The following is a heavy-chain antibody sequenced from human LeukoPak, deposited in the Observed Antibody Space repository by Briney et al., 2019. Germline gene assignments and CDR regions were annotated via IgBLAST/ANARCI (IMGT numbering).Heavy chain of an antibody. CDR1: GFTFSSYA. CDR3: ARAQVPYCSSTSCLPDY. CDR2: ISSNGGST. V-gene: IGHV3-64*01. D-gene: IGHD2-2*01. Sequence: GGSLRLSCAASGFTFSSYAMHWVRQAPGKGLEYVSAISSNGGSTYYANSVKGRFTISRDNSKNTLYLQMGSLRAEDMAVYYCARAQVPYCSSTSCLPDYWGQGTLVTVSS. J-gene: IGHJ4*02.